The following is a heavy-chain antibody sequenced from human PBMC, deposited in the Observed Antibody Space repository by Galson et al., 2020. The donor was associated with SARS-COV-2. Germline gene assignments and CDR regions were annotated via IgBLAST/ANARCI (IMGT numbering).Heavy chain of an antibody. CDR3: AKDRDGTGWYPFDY. CDR1: GFTFSSYA. J-gene: IGHJ4*01. CDR2: ISGSGGDT. Sequence: GESLKISCAASGFTFSSYAVSWVRQAPGKGLEWVAAISGSGGDTNYADSVKGRFTISRDNSKNTLLLQMNSLRAEDTAVYYCAKDRDGTGWYPFDYWGHGTLVTVSS. V-gene: IGHV3-23*01. D-gene: IGHD6-19*01.